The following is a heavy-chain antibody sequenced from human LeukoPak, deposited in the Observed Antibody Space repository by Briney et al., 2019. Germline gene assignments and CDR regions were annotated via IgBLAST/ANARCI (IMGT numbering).Heavy chain of an antibody. CDR1: GFTVSSNY. CDR2: IYSGGST. D-gene: IGHD3-22*01. J-gene: IGHJ4*02. CDR3: ERAGFDQYYYDSSGYYDY. Sequence: GGSLRLYCVASGFTVSSNYMSWVRQPPGKGLEWVSVIYSGGSTYYADSVKARFTISRDNSKNTLYLQMNSLRAEDAAVYYCERAGFDQYYYDSSGYYDYWGQGTLVTVSS. V-gene: IGHV3-66*02.